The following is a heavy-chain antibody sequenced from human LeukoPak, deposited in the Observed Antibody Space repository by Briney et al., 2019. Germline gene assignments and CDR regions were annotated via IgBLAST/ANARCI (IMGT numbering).Heavy chain of an antibody. V-gene: IGHV3-23*01. CDR2: ISGSGGST. CDR3: ARRTNGYCSGGSCYRFFDY. J-gene: IGHJ4*02. Sequence: GGSLRLSCAASGFTFSSYAMSWVRQAPGKGLEWVSAISGSGGSTYYADSVKGRFTISSDNSKNTLYLQMNSLRAEDTAVYYCARRTNGYCSGGSCYRFFDYWGQGTLVTVSS. D-gene: IGHD2-15*01. CDR1: GFTFSSYA.